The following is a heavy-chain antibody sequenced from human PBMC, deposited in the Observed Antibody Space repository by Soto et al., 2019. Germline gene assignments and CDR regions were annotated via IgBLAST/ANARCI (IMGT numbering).Heavy chain of an antibody. CDR1: GGSISSGGYS. J-gene: IGHJ5*02. CDR2: IYHSGST. Sequence: SETLSLTCAVSGGSISSGGYSWSWIRQPPGKGLEWIGYIYHSGSTYYNPSLKSRVTISVDRSKNQFSLKLSSVTAADTAVYYCARSIARGGWFDPWGQGTLVTVSS. CDR3: ARSIARGGWFDP. V-gene: IGHV4-30-2*01. D-gene: IGHD6-6*01.